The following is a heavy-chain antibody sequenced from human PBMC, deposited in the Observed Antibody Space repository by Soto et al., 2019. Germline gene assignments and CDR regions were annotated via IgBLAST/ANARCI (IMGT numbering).Heavy chain of an antibody. Sequence: GGSLRLSCAASGFTFSSYGMHWVRQAPGKGLEWVAVISYDGSNKYYADSVKGRFTISRDNSKNTLYLQMNSLRAEDTAVYYCAKSSLSGRLPPRRGVSYYMDVWGKGTTVTVSS. D-gene: IGHD3-10*01. CDR2: ISYDGSNK. CDR3: AKSSLSGRLPPRRGVSYYMDV. J-gene: IGHJ6*03. V-gene: IGHV3-30*18. CDR1: GFTFSSYG.